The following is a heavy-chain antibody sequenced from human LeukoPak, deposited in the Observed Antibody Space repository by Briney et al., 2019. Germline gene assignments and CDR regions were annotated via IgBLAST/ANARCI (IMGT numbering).Heavy chain of an antibody. CDR1: GFSVTSNY. CDR3: TRDPPAVLLGTYG. CDR2: IYSDGGT. V-gene: IGHV3-66*01. D-gene: IGHD2/OR15-2a*01. J-gene: IGHJ4*02. Sequence: PGGSLRLSCTASGFSVTSNYMNWVRQAPGKGLEWVSLIYSDGGTYHADSVKGRFTISRDKSNNMVYLQMNNLRAEDTAMYYCTRDPPAVLLGTYGWGQGALVTVSS.